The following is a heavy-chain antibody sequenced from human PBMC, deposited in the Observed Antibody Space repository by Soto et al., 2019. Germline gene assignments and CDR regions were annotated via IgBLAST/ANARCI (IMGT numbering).Heavy chain of an antibody. D-gene: IGHD4-4*01. V-gene: IGHV3-33*01. CDR2: IWYDGSNK. CDR1: GFTFSSYG. CDR3: ARLQYYYYGMDV. J-gene: IGHJ6*02. Sequence: PVGSLRLSCAASGFTFSSYGMHWVRQAPGKGLEWVAVIWYDGSNKYYADSMKGRFTISRDNSKNTLYLQMNSLRAEDTAVYYCARLQYYYYGMDVWGQGTTVTVSS.